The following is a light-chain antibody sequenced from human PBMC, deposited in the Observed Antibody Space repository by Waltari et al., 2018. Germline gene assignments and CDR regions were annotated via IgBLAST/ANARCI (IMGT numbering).Light chain of an antibody. CDR2: GAS. J-gene: IGKJ1*01. V-gene: IGKV4-1*01. Sequence: DIVMTQSPDSLAVSLGERATINCKSSQSVLYSANNRNYLAWYQQKPGQPPNLLIYGASTRESGVPDRFSGSGSGTDFTLTISSLQAEDVAVYYCQQYYNTPQTFGQGTKVEIK. CDR3: QQYYNTPQT. CDR1: QSVLYSANNRNY.